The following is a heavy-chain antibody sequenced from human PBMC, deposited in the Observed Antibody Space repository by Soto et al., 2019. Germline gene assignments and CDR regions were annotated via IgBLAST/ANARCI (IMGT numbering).Heavy chain of an antibody. CDR1: EFTFSSFS. J-gene: IGHJ6*02. D-gene: IGHD3-10*01. V-gene: IGHV3-21*01. CDR3: ARAGVVRGVINTEGYYGMDV. CDR2: FSSSSSYI. Sequence: PGGSLRLSCAASEFTFSSFSMNWVRQAPGKGLEWVSSFSSSSSYIYYADSVKGRFTISRDNAKNSLYLQMNSLRAEDTAVYYCARAGVVRGVINTEGYYGMDVWGQGTTVTVSS.